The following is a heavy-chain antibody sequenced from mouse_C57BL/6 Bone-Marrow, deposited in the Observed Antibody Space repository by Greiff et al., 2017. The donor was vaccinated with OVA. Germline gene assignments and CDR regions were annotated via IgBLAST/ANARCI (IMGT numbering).Heavy chain of an antibody. V-gene: IGHV1-82*01. J-gene: IGHJ4*01. CDR2: IYPGDGDT. CDR1: GYAFSSSW. D-gene: IGHD2-2*01. CDR3: ARGLRPPYAMDY. Sequence: VKLQQSGPELVKPGASVKISCKASGYAFSSSWMNWVKQRPGKGLEWIGRIYPGDGDTNYNGKFKGKATLTADKSSSTAYMQLSSLTSEDSAVYFCARGLRPPYAMDYWGQGTSVTVSS.